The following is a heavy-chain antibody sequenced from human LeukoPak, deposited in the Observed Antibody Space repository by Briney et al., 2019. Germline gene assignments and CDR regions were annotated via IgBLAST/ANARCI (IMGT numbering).Heavy chain of an antibody. Sequence: NPSETLSLTCTVSGGSISSSSYYWGWIRQPPGKGLEWIGSIYYSGSTYYNPSLKSRVTISVDTSKNQFSLKLSSVTAADTAVYYCASFIVWGSYGSDTPFDYWGQGTLVTVSS. J-gene: IGHJ4*02. CDR1: GGSISSSSYY. V-gene: IGHV4-39*01. CDR3: ASFIVWGSYGSDTPFDY. D-gene: IGHD3-16*01. CDR2: IYYSGST.